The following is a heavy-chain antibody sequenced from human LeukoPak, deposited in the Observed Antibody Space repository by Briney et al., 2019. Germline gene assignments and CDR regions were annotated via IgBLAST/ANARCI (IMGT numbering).Heavy chain of an antibody. Sequence: GGSLRLSCAVSGFSFSSYWMSWVRQAPGKGLEWVANIKQDGSEKYYVDSVKGRFTISRDNAKNSLYLQMNSLRAEDTAVYYCAGGSTIFGVVITTFDYWGQGTLVTVSS. CDR2: IKQDGSEK. CDR1: GFSFSSYW. J-gene: IGHJ4*02. V-gene: IGHV3-7*01. CDR3: AGGSTIFGVVITTFDY. D-gene: IGHD3-3*01.